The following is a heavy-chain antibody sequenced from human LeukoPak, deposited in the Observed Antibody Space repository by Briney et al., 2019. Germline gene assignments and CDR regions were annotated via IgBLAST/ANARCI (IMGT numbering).Heavy chain of an antibody. CDR3: ARRQTTVTRGYFDY. CDR1: GGTFSSYA. D-gene: IGHD4-11*01. V-gene: IGHV1-69*13. J-gene: IGHJ4*02. Sequence: SVKVSCKASGGTFSSYAISWVQQAPGQGLEWMGGIIPIFGTADYAQKFQGRVTITADESTSTAYMELSSLRSEDTAVYYCARRQTTVTRGYFDYWGQGTLVTVSS. CDR2: IIPIFGTA.